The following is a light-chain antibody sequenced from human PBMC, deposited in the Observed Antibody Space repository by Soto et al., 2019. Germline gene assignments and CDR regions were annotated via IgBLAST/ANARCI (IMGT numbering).Light chain of an antibody. CDR2: GAS. V-gene: IGKV3-15*01. CDR3: QQYNNWPIT. J-gene: IGKJ5*01. CDR1: QYIGSY. Sequence: EIVMTQSPATLSVSPGERATLSCRASQYIGSYLAWYQQKPGKAPRLLIYGASTWATGIPARFSGSGSGTEFTLTISSLQSEDFAVYYCQQYNNWPITFGQGTRLEIK.